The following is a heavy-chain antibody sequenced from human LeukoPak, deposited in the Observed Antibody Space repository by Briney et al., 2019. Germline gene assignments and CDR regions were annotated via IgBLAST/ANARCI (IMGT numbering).Heavy chain of an antibody. CDR3: ARAVGSGSYYY. D-gene: IGHD1-26*01. V-gene: IGHV1-46*01. CDR2: INPSGGST. Sequence: ASVNFSCKASGYTFTSYYMHWVRQAPGQGLEWMGIINPSGGSTSYAQKFQGRVTMTRDTSTSTVYMELSSLRSEDTAVYYCARAVGSGSYYYWGQGTLVPVSS. J-gene: IGHJ4*02. CDR1: GYTFTSYY.